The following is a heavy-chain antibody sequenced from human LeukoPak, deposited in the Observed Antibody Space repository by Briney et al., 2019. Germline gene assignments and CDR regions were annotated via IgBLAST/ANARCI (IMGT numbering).Heavy chain of an antibody. D-gene: IGHD3-9*01. CDR2: INPNSGGT. CDR3: ARDYDMHNWFDP. CDR1: GYTFTSYG. J-gene: IGHJ5*02. V-gene: IGHV1-2*02. Sequence: ASVKVSCKASGYTFTSYGISWVRQAPGQGLEWMGWINPNSGGTNYAQKFQGRVTMTRDTSISTAYMELSRLRPDDTAVYYCARDYDMHNWFDPWGQGTLVTVSS.